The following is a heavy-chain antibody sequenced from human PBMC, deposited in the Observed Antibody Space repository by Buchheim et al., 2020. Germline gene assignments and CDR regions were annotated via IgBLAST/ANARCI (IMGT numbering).Heavy chain of an antibody. CDR3: ARDIGSGSYWGTYYYYYGMDV. CDR1: GGSISSGDYY. Sequence: QVQLQESGPGPVKPSQTLSLTCTVSGGSISSGDYYWSWIRQSPGKGLEWIGYIYYSGSTYYNPSLKSRVPISVDTSKNQFSLKLSSVTAADTAGYYCARDIGSGSYWGTYYYYYGMDVWGQGTT. J-gene: IGHJ6*02. D-gene: IGHD3-10*01. V-gene: IGHV4-30-4*01. CDR2: IYYSGST.